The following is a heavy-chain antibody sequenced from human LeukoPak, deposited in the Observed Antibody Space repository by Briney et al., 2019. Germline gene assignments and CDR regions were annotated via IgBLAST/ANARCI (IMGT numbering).Heavy chain of an antibody. V-gene: IGHV1-8*01. CDR1: GYTFTSYD. D-gene: IGHD6-13*01. CDR3: ASRMLGSSSWYDPPDY. J-gene: IGHJ4*02. Sequence: ASVKVSCKASGYTFTSYDINWVRQATGQGLEWMGWMNPNSGNTGYAQKFQGRVTMTRNTSISTAYMELSSLRSEDTAVYYCASRMLGSSSWYDPPDYWGQGTLVTVSS. CDR2: MNPNSGNT.